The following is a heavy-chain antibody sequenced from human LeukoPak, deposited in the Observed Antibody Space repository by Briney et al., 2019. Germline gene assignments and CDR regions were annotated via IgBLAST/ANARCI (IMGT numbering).Heavy chain of an antibody. CDR3: ARDPNVVVPAAPLGSDY. D-gene: IGHD2-2*01. V-gene: IGHV1-2*02. Sequence: ASVKVSCKASGYTFTSHYMHWVRQATGQGLEWMGWINPNSGGTNYAQKFQGRVTMTRDTSISTAYMELSRLRSDDTAVYYCARDPNVVVPAAPLGSDYWGQGTLVTVSS. CDR2: INPNSGGT. CDR1: GYTFTSHY. J-gene: IGHJ4*02.